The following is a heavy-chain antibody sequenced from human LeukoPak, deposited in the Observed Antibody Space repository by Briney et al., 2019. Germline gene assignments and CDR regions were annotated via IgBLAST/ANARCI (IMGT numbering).Heavy chain of an antibody. CDR1: GLTFSNAW. Sequence: PGGSLRLSCAASGLTFSNAWMSWVRQAPGKGLEWVANIKQDGNVKQYVDSVKGRFTISRDNAKNSVYVEMNDLRVEDTAVYYCAAGDTFDIWGQGTLVTVSS. D-gene: IGHD3-16*01. V-gene: IGHV3-7*01. CDR3: AAGDTFDI. CDR2: IKQDGNVK. J-gene: IGHJ3*02.